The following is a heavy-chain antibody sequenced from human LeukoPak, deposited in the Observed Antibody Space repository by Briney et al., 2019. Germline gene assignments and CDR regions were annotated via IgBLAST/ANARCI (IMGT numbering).Heavy chain of an antibody. J-gene: IGHJ6*02. V-gene: IGHV1-2*02. CDR2: INPNSGGT. CDR1: GYTFTGYF. D-gene: IGHD2-8*02. Sequence: ASVKVSCKASGYTFTGYFMHWVRQAPGQGLEWMGWINPNSGGTNYAQKFQGRVTMTRDTSISTAYMALSSLRSDDTAVYYCAREVLAKNYGMDVWGQGTTVTVSS. CDR3: AREVLAKNYGMDV.